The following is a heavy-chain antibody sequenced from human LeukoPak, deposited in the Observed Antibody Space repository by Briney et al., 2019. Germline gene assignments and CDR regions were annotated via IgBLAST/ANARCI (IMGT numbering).Heavy chain of an antibody. CDR1: GYTFRSHD. J-gene: IGHJ5*02. CDR2: VSPKTGRT. D-gene: IGHD1-1*01. V-gene: IGHV1-8*01. Sequence: ASVKVSCKASGYTFRSHDINWVRQATGQGLEWMGWVSPKTGRTGYAQKFQGRVYMTTNASLSTAYMELGSLRSDDTAVYFCARESERNDGWFDPWGQGTLVTVSS. CDR3: ARESERNDGWFDP.